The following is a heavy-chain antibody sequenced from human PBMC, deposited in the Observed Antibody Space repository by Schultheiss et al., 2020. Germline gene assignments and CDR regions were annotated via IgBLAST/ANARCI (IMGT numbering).Heavy chain of an antibody. J-gene: IGHJ4*02. CDR1: GGSISSYY. Sequence: SATLSLTCSVSGGSISSYYWSWTRQPPGKGLEWIGYIYYSGSTNYNPSLKSRVTISVDTSKNQFSLKLSSVTAADTAVYYCARVRIAAAEFDYWGQGTLVPVSS. CDR2: IYYSGST. D-gene: IGHD6-13*01. V-gene: IGHV4-59*01. CDR3: ARVRIAAAEFDY.